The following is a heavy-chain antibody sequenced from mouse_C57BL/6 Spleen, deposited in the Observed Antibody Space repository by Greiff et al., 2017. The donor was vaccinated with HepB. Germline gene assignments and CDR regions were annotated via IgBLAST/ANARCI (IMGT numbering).Heavy chain of an antibody. J-gene: IGHJ1*03. CDR1: GYSITSGYD. D-gene: IGHD4-1*01. CDR2: ISYSGST. Sequence: EVQLQESGPGMVKPSQSLSLTCTVTGYSITSGYDWHWIRHFPGNKLEWMGYISYSGSTNYNPSLKSRISITHDTTKNHFFLKLNSVTTEDTATYYCARDSNWDGLGNWYFDVWGTGTTVTVSS. V-gene: IGHV3-1*01. CDR3: ARDSNWDGLGNWYFDV.